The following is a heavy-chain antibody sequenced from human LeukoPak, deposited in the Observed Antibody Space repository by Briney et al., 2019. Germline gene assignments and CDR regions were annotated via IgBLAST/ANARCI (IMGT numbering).Heavy chain of an antibody. CDR2: IYDSGST. V-gene: IGHV4-39*01. J-gene: IGHJ6*02. CDR1: GGSIRSSYYY. CDR3: ARGVMYCTNGVCWLGYYYYGMDV. D-gene: IGHD2-8*01. Sequence: SETLSLTCTVSGGSIRSSYYYWGWIRQPPGKGLEWIGSIYDSGSTYYNPSLKSRVTISVDTSKNQFSLKLNSVTAADTAVYYCARGVMYCTNGVCWLGYYYYGMDVWGQGTTATVSS.